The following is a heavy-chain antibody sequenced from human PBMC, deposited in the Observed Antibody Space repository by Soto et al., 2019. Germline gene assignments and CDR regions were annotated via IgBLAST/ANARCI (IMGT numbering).Heavy chain of an antibody. D-gene: IGHD3-9*01. CDR1: GGTFSSYA. J-gene: IGHJ6*04. CDR2: IIPIFGTA. CDR3: ARAGSKKVLRYFDWPPYGMDV. Sequence: SVKVSCKSYGGTFSSYAISWVRHAPGQGLEWMGGIIPIFGTANYAQKFQGRVTITADKSTSTAYMELSSLRSEDTAVYYCARAGSKKVLRYFDWPPYGMDVWGKGTTVTVSS. V-gene: IGHV1-69*06.